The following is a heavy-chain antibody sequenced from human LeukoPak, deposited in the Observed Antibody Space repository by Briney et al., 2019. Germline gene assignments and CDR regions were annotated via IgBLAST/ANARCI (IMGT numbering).Heavy chain of an antibody. CDR1: GGSFSGYY. D-gene: IGHD3-10*01. J-gene: IGHJ6*03. V-gene: IGHV4-34*01. CDR3: ARTSSYGSGSYGYYYYYMDV. CDR2: INHSGST. Sequence: ASETLSLTCAVYGGSFSGYYWSWIRQPPGKGLEWIGEINHSGSTNYNPSLKSRVTISVDTSKNQFSLKLSSVTAADTAVYYCARTSSYGSGSYGYYYYYMDVWGKGTTVTISS.